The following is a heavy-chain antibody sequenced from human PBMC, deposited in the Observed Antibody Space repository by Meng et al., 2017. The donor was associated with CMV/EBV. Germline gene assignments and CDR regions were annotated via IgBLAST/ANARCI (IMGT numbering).Heavy chain of an antibody. D-gene: IGHD3-3*01. Sequence: SETLSLTCAVYGGSFSGYYWSWIRQPPGKGLEWNGEINHSGSTNYNPTLKSRVTISVDTSKNQFSLKLSSVTAADTAVYYCARGTDLTYDFWSGYYNYYYYGMDVWGQGTTVTVSS. CDR1: GGSFSGYY. CDR2: INHSGST. V-gene: IGHV4-34*01. CDR3: ARGTDLTYDFWSGYYNYYYYGMDV. J-gene: IGHJ6*02.